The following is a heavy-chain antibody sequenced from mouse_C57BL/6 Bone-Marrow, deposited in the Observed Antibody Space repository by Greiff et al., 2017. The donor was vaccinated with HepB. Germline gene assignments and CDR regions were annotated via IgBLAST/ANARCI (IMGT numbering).Heavy chain of an antibody. D-gene: IGHD1-1*01. CDR3: ARGTITTVGDAWFAY. J-gene: IGHJ3*01. CDR1: GFTFSDYG. CDR2: ISNLAYSI. Sequence: EVKVVESGGGLVQPGGSLKLSCAASGFTFSDYGMAWVRQAPRKGPEWVAFISNLAYSIYYADTVTGRFTISRENAKNTLYLEMSSLRSEDTAMYYCARGTITTVGDAWFAYWGQGTLVTVSA. V-gene: IGHV5-15*01.